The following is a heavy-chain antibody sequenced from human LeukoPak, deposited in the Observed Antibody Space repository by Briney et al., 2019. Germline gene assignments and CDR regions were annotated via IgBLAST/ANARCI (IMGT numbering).Heavy chain of an antibody. V-gene: IGHV4-39*01. CDR3: ARLRFLEWPFIDY. D-gene: IGHD3-3*01. Sequence: SETLSLTCTVSGGSISSSSYYWGWIRQPPGKGLEWIGSIYYSGSTYYNPSLKSRVTISVDTSKNQFSLKLSSVTAADTAVYCCARLRFLEWPFIDYWGQGTLVTVSS. CDR2: IYYSGST. CDR1: GGSISSSSYY. J-gene: IGHJ4*02.